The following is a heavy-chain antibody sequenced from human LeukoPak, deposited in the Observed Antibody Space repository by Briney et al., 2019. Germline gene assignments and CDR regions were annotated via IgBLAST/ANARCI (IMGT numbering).Heavy chain of an antibody. Sequence: ASVKVSCKASGYTFTSYYMHWVRQAPGQGLEWMGIINPSGGSTSYAQKFQGRVTMTRDTSTSTVYMELSSLRTADTAVYYCARGAWGYDILSGYYAILDYWGQGTLVTVSS. CDR2: INPSGGST. CDR1: GYTFTSYY. J-gene: IGHJ4*02. V-gene: IGHV1-46*03. D-gene: IGHD3-9*01. CDR3: ARGAWGYDILSGYYAILDY.